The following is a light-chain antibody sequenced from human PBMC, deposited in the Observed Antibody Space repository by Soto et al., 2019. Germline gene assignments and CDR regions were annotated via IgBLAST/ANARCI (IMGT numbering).Light chain of an antibody. CDR2: FYSDDSH. V-gene: IGLV4-69*01. CDR3: QTWGTGIQV. J-gene: IGLJ3*02. CDR1: SGHSSYA. Sequence: QLVLTQSPSASASLGASVKLTCTLSSGHSSYAIAWHQQQPEKGPRYLMKFYSDDSHSKGDGIPDRFSGSSSGAERYLTISSLQSEDEADYYCQTWGTGIQVFGGGTKLTVL.